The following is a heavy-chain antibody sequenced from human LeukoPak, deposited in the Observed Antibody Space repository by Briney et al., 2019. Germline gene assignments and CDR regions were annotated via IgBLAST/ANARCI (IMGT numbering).Heavy chain of an antibody. CDR1: GYTFTGYY. Sequence: ASVKVSCKASGYTFTGYYMHWVRQAPGQGLEWMGRINPNSGGTNYAQKFQGRVTMTRDKSISTAYMELSRLRSDDTAVYYCARVNYYDSSGYYRDYWGQGTLVTVSS. V-gene: IGHV1-2*06. D-gene: IGHD3-22*01. CDR2: INPNSGGT. J-gene: IGHJ4*02. CDR3: ARVNYYDSSGYYRDY.